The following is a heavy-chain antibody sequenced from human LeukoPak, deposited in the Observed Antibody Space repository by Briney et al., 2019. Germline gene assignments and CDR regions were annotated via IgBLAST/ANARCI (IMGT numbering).Heavy chain of an antibody. D-gene: IGHD6-13*01. CDR2: INPNTGDT. CDR3: ARGYSSTWYLDY. J-gene: IGHJ4*02. V-gene: IGHV1-2*02. CDR1: GYTFTGYY. Sequence: GASVKVSCKASGYTFTGYYMHWVRQAPGQGLEWMGWINPNTGDTKYAQKFQGRVTMTRDTSITTAYMDLSRLRSDDTAIYYCARGYSSTWYLDYWGQGTLVTVSP.